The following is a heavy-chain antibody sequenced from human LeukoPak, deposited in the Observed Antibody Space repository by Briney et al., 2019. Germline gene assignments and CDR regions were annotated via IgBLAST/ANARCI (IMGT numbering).Heavy chain of an antibody. CDR3: ARDEKNWFEY. CDR2: TYNSGST. Sequence: SETLSLTCTVSGGSISSYYWSWIRQPPGKGLEWIGYTYNSGSTNYSPSFKSRVTISVDTSKNQFSLKLSSVTAADTAVYYCARDEKNWFEYWGQGTLVTVSS. J-gene: IGHJ5*01. V-gene: IGHV4-59*01. CDR1: GGSISSYY.